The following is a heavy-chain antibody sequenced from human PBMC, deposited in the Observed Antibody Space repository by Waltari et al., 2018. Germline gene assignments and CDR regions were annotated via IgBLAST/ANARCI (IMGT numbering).Heavy chain of an antibody. CDR1: GGSISSGDYY. D-gene: IGHD1-26*01. J-gene: IGHJ3*02. CDR3: AREGALGAIAFDI. Sequence: QVQLQESGPGLVKPSQTLSLTCTVSGGSISSGDYYWSWIRQPPGKGLEWIGYIYYSGGTDYNPSLKSRVTISGDTSKSQFSLKLSSVTAADTAVYYCAREGALGAIAFDIWGQGTMVTVSS. V-gene: IGHV4-30-4*08. CDR2: IYYSGGT.